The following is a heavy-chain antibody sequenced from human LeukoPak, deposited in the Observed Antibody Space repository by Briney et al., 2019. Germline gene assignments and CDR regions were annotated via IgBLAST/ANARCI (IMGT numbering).Heavy chain of an antibody. V-gene: IGHV3-30-3*01. CDR1: EFTFSNYA. CDR3: VKDSDIAAAGWFWFDP. CDR2: ISYDGSNK. Sequence: HSGGSLRLSCAASEFTFSNYAMSWVRQAPGKGLEWVAVISYDGSNKYYADSVKGRFTISRDNSKNTLYLQMNSLRAEDTAVYYCVKDSDIAAAGWFWFDPWGQGTLVTVSS. D-gene: IGHD6-13*01. J-gene: IGHJ5*02.